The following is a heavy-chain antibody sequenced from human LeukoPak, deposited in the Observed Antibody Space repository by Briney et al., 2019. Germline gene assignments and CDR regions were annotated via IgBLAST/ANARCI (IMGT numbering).Heavy chain of an antibody. CDR1: GFTFDDYA. V-gene: IGHV3-9*01. CDR2: ISWNSGSI. J-gene: IGHJ6*02. Sequence: GGSLRLSCAASGFTFDDYAMHWVRHAPGKGLEWVSGISWNSGSIGYADSVTGRFTISRDNAKNSLYLQMNSLRAEDTALYYCAKDISGNYYYGMDVWGQGTTVTVSS. CDR3: AKDISGNYYYGMDV. D-gene: IGHD3-3*02.